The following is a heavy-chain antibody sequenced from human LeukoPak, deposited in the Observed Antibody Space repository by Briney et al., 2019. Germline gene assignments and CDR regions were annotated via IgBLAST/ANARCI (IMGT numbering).Heavy chain of an antibody. J-gene: IGHJ4*02. CDR1: GFTFSSYE. V-gene: IGHV3-48*03. Sequence: PGGSLRLSCAASGFTFSSYEMNWVRQAPGKGLEWVSYISSSGSTTYYADSVEGRFTISRDNAKNSLYLQMNSLRAEDTAVYYCAREGNYYDSSAYYPALDYWGQGTLVTVSS. CDR2: ISSSGSTT. D-gene: IGHD3-22*01. CDR3: AREGNYYDSSAYYPALDY.